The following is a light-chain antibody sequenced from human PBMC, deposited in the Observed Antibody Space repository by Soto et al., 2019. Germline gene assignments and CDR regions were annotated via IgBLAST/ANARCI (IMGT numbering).Light chain of an antibody. CDR2: DAS. V-gene: IGKV1-5*01. Sequence: DIQMTQSPSTLSASVGDRVTITCRASQSISSWLAWYQQKPGKAPKLLIYDASSLESGVPSRFSCSGSGTDFTLTISSLHPDDFATYYCQHYNSYSEAFGQGTKVDIK. CDR1: QSISSW. J-gene: IGKJ1*01. CDR3: QHYNSYSEA.